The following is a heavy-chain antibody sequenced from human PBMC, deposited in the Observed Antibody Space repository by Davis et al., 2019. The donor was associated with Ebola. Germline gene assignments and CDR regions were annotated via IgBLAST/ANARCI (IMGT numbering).Heavy chain of an antibody. J-gene: IGHJ6*04. V-gene: IGHV4-61*01. CDR2: IYYSGST. Sequence: GSLRLSCTVSGYSISSGYYWSWIRQPPGKGLEWIGYIYYSGSTNYNPSLKSRVTISVDTSKNQFSLKLSSVTAADTAVYYCARDRSDSSGYYLYYYYGMDVWGKGTTVTVSS. CDR1: GYSISSGYY. D-gene: IGHD3-22*01. CDR3: ARDRSDSSGYYLYYYYGMDV.